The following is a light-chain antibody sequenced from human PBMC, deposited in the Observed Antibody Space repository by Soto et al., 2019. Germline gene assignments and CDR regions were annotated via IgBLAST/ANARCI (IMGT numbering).Light chain of an antibody. V-gene: IGKV1-5*03. CDR2: KAS. CDR3: QQYNYSST. Sequence: DIQMTQSPSTLSASVGDRVTITCRASQSISSWLAWYQQKPGKAPKLLIYKASSLESGVPSRFSGSGSGTEFTLTISSLQPDDFATYYCQQYNYSSTFAPGTKVDIK. J-gene: IGKJ3*01. CDR1: QSISSW.